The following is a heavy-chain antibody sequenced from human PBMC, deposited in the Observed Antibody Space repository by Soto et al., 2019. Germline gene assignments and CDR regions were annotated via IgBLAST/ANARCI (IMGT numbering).Heavy chain of an antibody. J-gene: IGHJ6*02. CDR1: GGTFSSYA. CDR2: IIPIFGTA. Sequence: QVQLVQSGAEVKKPGSSVKVSCKASGGTFSSYAISWVRQAPGQGLEWMGGIIPIFGTANYAQKFQGRVTITADESTSTAYRELRSLRSEDTAVYYCAREVGEQLVLGAYYYYGMDVWGQGTTVTVSS. V-gene: IGHV1-69*12. CDR3: AREVGEQLVLGAYYYYGMDV. D-gene: IGHD6-6*01.